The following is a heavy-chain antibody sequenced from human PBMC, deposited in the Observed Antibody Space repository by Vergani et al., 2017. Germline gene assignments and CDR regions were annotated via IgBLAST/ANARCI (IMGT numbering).Heavy chain of an antibody. CDR2: ISYDGTQK. CDR3: ATKSCGTPGGQIGYVRE. CDR1: GFTSSYYC. V-gene: IGHV3-30*03. J-gene: IGHJ1*01. Sequence: QVHLVESGGGVVQPGRSLRLSCVVSGFTSSYYCMHWVRQAPGKGLEWVAVISYDGTQKYYADSVKGRFTISRDNSKSTLYLQMNSLRTEDTAVYYCATKSCGTPGGQIGYVREWGQGTLVADSA. D-gene: IGHD1-1*01.